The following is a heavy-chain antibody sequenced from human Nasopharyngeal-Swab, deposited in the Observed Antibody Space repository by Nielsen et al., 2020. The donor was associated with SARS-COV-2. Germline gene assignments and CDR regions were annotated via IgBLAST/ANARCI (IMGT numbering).Heavy chain of an antibody. D-gene: IGHD3-22*01. V-gene: IGHV1-8*01. J-gene: IGHJ4*02. Sequence: ASVKVSCKASGYTFTSYDINWVRQATGQGLEWMGWMNPNSGNTGYAQKFQGRVTMTRSTSISTAYMELSSLRSEDTAVYYCAGGSETYYYDSSGYPDYWGQGTLVTVSS. CDR3: AGGSETYYYDSSGYPDY. CDR2: MNPNSGNT. CDR1: GYTFTSYD.